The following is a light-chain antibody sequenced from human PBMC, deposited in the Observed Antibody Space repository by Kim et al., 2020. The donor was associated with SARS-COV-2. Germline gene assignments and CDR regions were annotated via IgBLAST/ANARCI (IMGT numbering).Light chain of an antibody. CDR3: GTWDSSLSVVV. Sequence: QSVLMQPPSVSAAPGQKVTISCSGSSSNIGNNYVSWYQQLPGTAPKLLIYDNNKRPSGIPDRFSGSKSGTSATLGITGLQTGDEADYYCGTWDSSLSVVVFGGGTQLTVL. CDR2: DNN. CDR1: SSNIGNNY. J-gene: IGLJ2*01. V-gene: IGLV1-51*01.